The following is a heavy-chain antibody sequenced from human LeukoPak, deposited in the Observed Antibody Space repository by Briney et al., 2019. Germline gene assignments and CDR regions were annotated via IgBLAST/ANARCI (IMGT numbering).Heavy chain of an antibody. CDR2: ISSSSSYI. V-gene: IGHV3-21*01. J-gene: IGHJ4*02. Sequence: GGSPRLSCAASGFTFSSYSMNWVRQAPGKGLEWVSSISSSSSYIYYADSVKGRFTISRDNAKNSLYLQMNSLRAEDTAVYYCARFSDTAMVIDYWGQGTLVTVSS. D-gene: IGHD5-18*01. CDR1: GFTFSSYS. CDR3: ARFSDTAMVIDY.